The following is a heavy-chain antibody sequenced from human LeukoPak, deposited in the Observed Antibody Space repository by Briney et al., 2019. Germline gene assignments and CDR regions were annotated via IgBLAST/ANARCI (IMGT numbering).Heavy chain of an antibody. CDR3: ARRAYYYDSSRYYALGY. CDR1: GYTFTSYA. V-gene: IGHV1-3*01. Sequence: ASVKVSCKASGYTFTSYAMHWVRQAPGQRLEWMGWINAGNGNTKYSQKFQGRVTITRDTSASTAYMELSSLRSEDTAVYYCARRAYYYDSSRYYALGYWGQGTLVTVSS. J-gene: IGHJ4*02. CDR2: INAGNGNT. D-gene: IGHD3-22*01.